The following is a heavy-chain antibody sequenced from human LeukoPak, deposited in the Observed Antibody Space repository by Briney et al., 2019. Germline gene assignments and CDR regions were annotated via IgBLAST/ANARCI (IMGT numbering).Heavy chain of an antibody. CDR1: GFTFSSYA. CDR3: AKDQSDYAGYYFDY. V-gene: IGHV3-30*18. CDR2: ISYGGSNK. J-gene: IGHJ4*02. D-gene: IGHD4-17*01. Sequence: GRSLRLSCAASGFTFSSYAMHWVRQAPGKGLEWVAIISYGGSNKFYADSVKGRFTISRDNSKNTLFLQMDSLRAEDTAVYYCAKDQSDYAGYYFDYWGQGTLVTVSS.